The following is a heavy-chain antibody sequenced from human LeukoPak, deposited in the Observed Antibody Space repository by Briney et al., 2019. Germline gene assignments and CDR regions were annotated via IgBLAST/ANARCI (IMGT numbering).Heavy chain of an antibody. J-gene: IGHJ6*02. Sequence: GGSLRLSCAASGFTFSNAWMSWVRQAPGKGLEWVGRIKSKTDGGTTDYAAPVKGRFTISRDDSKNTLYLQMNSLRAEDTAIYYCARKELTTPRIFLDVWGQGTTVAVSS. CDR3: ARKELTTPRIFLDV. D-gene: IGHD4-11*01. CDR2: IKSKTDGGTT. CDR1: GFTFSNAW. V-gene: IGHV3-15*01.